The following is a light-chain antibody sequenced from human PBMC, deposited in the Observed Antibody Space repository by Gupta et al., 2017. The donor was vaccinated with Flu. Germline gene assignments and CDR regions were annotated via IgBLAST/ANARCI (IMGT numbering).Light chain of an antibody. J-gene: IGLJ3*02. Sequence: QSALTQPASVSGSPGQSIAISCTGSNSDVGGYNVVSWYQQHPGKAPKLLIYEVTNRPSGVSNRFSGSKSGNTAALTIAGLQAEDEADYYCSSHTTSRTLVFGGGTKLTVL. CDR2: EVT. V-gene: IGLV2-14*01. CDR3: SSHTTSRTLV. CDR1: NSDVGGYNV.